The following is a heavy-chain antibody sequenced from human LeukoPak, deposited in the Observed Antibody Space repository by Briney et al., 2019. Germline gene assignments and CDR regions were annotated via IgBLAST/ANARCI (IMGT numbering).Heavy chain of an antibody. D-gene: IGHD3-22*01. J-gene: IGHJ4*02. V-gene: IGHV4-59*08. CDR2: VYYSGST. CDR3: ARLDPPFYSDSRGFDS. Sequence: SETLSLTCTVSSGSIRSYYWSWIRQPPGKGLEGVGHVYYSGSTDYNPSLKSRVTISVDTSKNQFSLNLTSVTAADTAVYYCARLDPPFYSDSRGFDSWGQGTPVTVSS. CDR1: SGSIRSYY.